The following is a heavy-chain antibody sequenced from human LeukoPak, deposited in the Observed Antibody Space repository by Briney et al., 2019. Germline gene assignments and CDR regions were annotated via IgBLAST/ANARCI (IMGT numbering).Heavy chain of an antibody. CDR1: GGSISSYY. V-gene: IGHV4-59*01. CDR2: IYYSGST. J-gene: IGHJ5*02. D-gene: IGHD3-10*01. CDR3: ARAVWALGITIENWFDP. Sequence: PSETLSLTCTVSGGSISSYYWSWIRQPPGKGLEWIGYIYYSGSTNYNPSLKSRVTISVDTSKNQFSLKLSSVTAAGTAVYYCARAVWALGITIENWFDPWGQGTLATVSS.